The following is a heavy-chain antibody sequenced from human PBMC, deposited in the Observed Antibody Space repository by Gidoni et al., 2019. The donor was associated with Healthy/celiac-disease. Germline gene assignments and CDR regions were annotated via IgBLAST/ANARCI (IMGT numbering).Heavy chain of an antibody. V-gene: IGHV4-34*01. CDR2: INHSGST. CDR1: GGSFSGYY. Sequence: QVQLQQWGAGLLKPSETLSLTCAVYGGSFSGYYWTWIRQPPGKGLEWIGEINHSGSTNYNPSLKSRVTISVDTSKNQFSLKLSSVTAADTAVYYCASSPYRYCSSTSCHKRGGSSSLDYWGQGTLVTVSS. CDR3: ASSPYRYCSSTSCHKRGGSSSLDY. D-gene: IGHD2-2*01. J-gene: IGHJ4*02.